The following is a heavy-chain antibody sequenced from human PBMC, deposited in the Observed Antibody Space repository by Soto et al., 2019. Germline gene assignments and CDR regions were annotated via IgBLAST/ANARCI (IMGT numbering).Heavy chain of an antibody. CDR3: ARKVVLTSCYFDN. D-gene: IGHD3-10*01. Sequence: PGGSLRLSCTTSGFVFSSHSMHWFRQSPGEGLEWLAVTTSDGVIKVYVDSVQGRFTSSRDNSKNTSHLQMDSLRHENTAMYYCARKVVLTSCYFDNWGQRILVTVSS. V-gene: IGHV3-30*19. CDR2: TTSDGVIK. J-gene: IGHJ4*02. CDR1: GFVFSSHS.